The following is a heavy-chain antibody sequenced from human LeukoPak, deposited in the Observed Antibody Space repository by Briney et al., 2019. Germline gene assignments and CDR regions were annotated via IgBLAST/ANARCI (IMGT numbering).Heavy chain of an antibody. D-gene: IGHD3/OR15-3a*01. J-gene: IGHJ2*01. CDR2: IRYDGSNK. CDR1: GFTFSSYG. CDR3: AKDVSIFGPYWYFDL. V-gene: IGHV3-30*02. Sequence: GRSLRLSCAASGFTFSSYGMHWVRQAPGKGLEWVAFIRYDGSNKYYADSVKGRFTISRDNSKNTLYLQMNSLRAEDTAVYYCAKDVSIFGPYWYFDLWGRGTLVTVSS.